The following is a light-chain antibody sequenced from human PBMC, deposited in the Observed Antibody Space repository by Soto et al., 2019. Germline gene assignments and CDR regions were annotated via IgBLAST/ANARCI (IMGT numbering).Light chain of an antibody. Sequence: QSVLTQPASVSGSPGQSITISCTGTSSDIGGYNYVSWYRQHPGKAPKLMIYEVRNRPSEVSNRFSGSKSGNTASLTISGLQAEDEADYYCSSYRSSSILVFGTGTKVTVL. CDR3: SSYRSSSILV. CDR2: EVR. V-gene: IGLV2-14*01. J-gene: IGLJ1*01. CDR1: SSDIGGYNY.